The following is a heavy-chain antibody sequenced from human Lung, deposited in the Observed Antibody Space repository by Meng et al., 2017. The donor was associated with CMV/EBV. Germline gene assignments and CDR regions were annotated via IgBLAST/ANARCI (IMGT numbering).Heavy chain of an antibody. Sequence: ASVKVSCKASGYTFTSYYMHWVRQAPGQGLEWMGIINPSGGSTSYEQKFQGRVTMTRDTSTSTVYMELSSLRSEDTAVYYCARDNEDPEGYQLLYKRESWFDPWGQGTLVTVSS. CDR3: ARDNEDPEGYQLLYKRESWFDP. CDR2: INPSGGST. D-gene: IGHD2-2*02. V-gene: IGHV1-46*01. J-gene: IGHJ5*02. CDR1: GYTFTSYY.